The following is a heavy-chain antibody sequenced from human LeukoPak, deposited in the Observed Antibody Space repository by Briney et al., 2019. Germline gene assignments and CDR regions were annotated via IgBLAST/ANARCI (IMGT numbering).Heavy chain of an antibody. V-gene: IGHV3-30-3*01. Sequence: PGGSLRLSCAASGFTFSSYAMHWVRQAPGKGLEWVAVISYDGSNKYYADSVKGRFTISRDNSKNTLYLQMNSLRAEDTAVYYCARDWGRGIAVAGTIGYWGQGTLVTVSS. CDR1: GFTFSSYA. CDR3: ARDWGRGIAVAGTIGY. D-gene: IGHD6-19*01. J-gene: IGHJ4*02. CDR2: ISYDGSNK.